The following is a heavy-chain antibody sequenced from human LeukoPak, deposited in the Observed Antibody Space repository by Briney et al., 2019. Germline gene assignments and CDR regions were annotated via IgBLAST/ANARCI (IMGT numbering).Heavy chain of an antibody. Sequence: PSETLSLTCTVSGGSISSYYWSWIRQPPGKGLEWIGYIYYSGSTNYNPSLKSRVTISVDTSKNQFSLKLSSVTAADTAVYYCARVNHELGATGVGFDYWGQGTLVTVSS. CDR1: GGSISSYY. V-gene: IGHV4-59*01. J-gene: IGHJ4*02. CDR3: ARVNHELGATGVGFDY. CDR2: IYYSGST. D-gene: IGHD1-26*01.